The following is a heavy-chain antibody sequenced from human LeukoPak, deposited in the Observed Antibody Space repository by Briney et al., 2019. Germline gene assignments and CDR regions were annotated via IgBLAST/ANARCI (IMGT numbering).Heavy chain of an antibody. J-gene: IGHJ4*02. V-gene: IGHV3-30*02. CDR3: AKDNYRYVDY. CDR1: GFTFSSYG. CDR2: IGNDENNK. Sequence: GGSLRLSRAASGFTFSSYGMHWVRQAPGKGLEWVAFIGNDENNKKFGDSLKGRFTIPRDNSKSTVYLQMNSLRVEDTAVYYCAKDNYRYVDYWGQGTLVIVSS. D-gene: IGHD3-16*02.